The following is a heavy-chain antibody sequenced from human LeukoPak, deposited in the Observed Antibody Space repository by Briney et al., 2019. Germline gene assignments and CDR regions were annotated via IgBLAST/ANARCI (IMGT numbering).Heavy chain of an antibody. Sequence: GGSLRLSCAASGFTFDDYGMSWVRQAPGKGLEWVSGINWNGGSTGYADSVKGRLTISRGNAKNSLHLQMNSLRAEDTAFYYGARDRVEMATIYDYWGQGTLVTVSS. CDR1: GFTFDDYG. CDR3: ARDRVEMATIYDY. J-gene: IGHJ4*02. D-gene: IGHD5-24*01. V-gene: IGHV3-20*04. CDR2: INWNGGST.